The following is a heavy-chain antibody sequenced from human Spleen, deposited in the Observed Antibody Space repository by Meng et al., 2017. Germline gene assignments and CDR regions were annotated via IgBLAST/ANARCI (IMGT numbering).Heavy chain of an antibody. CDR2: LSGSGGTT. J-gene: IGHJ4*02. CDR1: GFTFNTYA. Sequence: GGSLRLSCAASGFTFNTYAMTWVRQAPGKGLEWVSALSGSGGTTYYADSVKGRFTISRDNSKNTLYLQMNSLRAEDTAVYYCAREPYYFDYWGQGTLVTVSS. CDR3: AREPYYFDY. D-gene: IGHD1-14*01. V-gene: IGHV3-23*01.